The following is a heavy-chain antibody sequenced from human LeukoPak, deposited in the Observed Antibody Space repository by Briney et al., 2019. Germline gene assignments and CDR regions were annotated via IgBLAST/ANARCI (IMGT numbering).Heavy chain of an antibody. J-gene: IGHJ6*02. CDR3: ARDSSRWYYYGMDV. D-gene: IGHD2-2*01. V-gene: IGHV4-31*03. CDR2: IYYSGST. CDR1: GGSISSGGYY. Sequence: PSETLSLTCSVSGGSISSGGYYWSWIRQPPGKGLEWIGYIYYSGSTYYNPSLKSRVTISVDTSKNQFSLKLSSVTAADTAVYYCARDSSRWYYYGMDVWGQGTTVTVSS.